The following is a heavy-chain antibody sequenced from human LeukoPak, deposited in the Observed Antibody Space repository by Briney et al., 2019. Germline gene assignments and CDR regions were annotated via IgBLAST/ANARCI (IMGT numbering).Heavy chain of an antibody. J-gene: IGHJ4*02. CDR3: EVAGTNPYYFDY. CDR1: GGSISSSSYY. D-gene: IGHD6-19*01. V-gene: IGHV4-39*01. Sequence: SETLSLTCTVSGGSISSSSYYWGWIRQPPGKGLEWIGSIYYSGSTYYNPSLKSRVTISVDTSKNQFSLKLSSVTAADTAAYYCEVAGTNPYYFDYWGQGTLVTVSS. CDR2: IYYSGST.